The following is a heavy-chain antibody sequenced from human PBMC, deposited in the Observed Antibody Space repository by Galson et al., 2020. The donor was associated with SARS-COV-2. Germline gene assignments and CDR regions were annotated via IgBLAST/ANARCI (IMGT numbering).Heavy chain of an antibody. Sequence: KIGESLKISCKGSGSSFTSYWNGWVRPMPGKGLGWMGIIYPGDSDTRYRPSFQGQVTISADRSISTADLQWSSLKASDTAMYYCARLKGEYSSSSLHPRYYFDYWGQGTLVTVSS. CDR2: IYPGDSDT. D-gene: IGHD6-6*01. CDR1: GSSFTSYW. J-gene: IGHJ4*02. CDR3: ARLKGEYSSSSLHPRYYFDY. V-gene: IGHV5-51*01.